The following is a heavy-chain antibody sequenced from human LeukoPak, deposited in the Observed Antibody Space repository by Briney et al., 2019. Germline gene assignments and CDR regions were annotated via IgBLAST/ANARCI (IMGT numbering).Heavy chain of an antibody. J-gene: IGHJ4*02. D-gene: IGHD3-10*01. Sequence: SETLSLTCTVSGGSISSYWSWIRQSPGKGLGWIGYIYFSGTTNYNPSLKSRLTISIDTSRNQFSLKLSSVTAADTAIYYCVSGGSYLTKWGQGTLVPVSS. CDR1: GGSISSY. CDR2: IYFSGTT. CDR3: VSGGSYLTK. V-gene: IGHV4-59*01.